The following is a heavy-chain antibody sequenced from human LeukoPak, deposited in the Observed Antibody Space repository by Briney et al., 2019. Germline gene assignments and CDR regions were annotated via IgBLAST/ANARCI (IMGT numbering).Heavy chain of an antibody. CDR1: GGSISSYY. J-gene: IGHJ4*02. V-gene: IGHV4-4*09. CDR3: ARLYGYSYGFDY. Sequence: SETLSLTCTVSGGSISSYYWSWIRQPPGKGLEWIGYIYTSGSTNYNPSLKSRVTISVDTSKNQLSLKLSSVTAADTAVYYCARLYGYSYGFDYWGQGTLVTVSS. CDR2: IYTSGST. D-gene: IGHD5-18*01.